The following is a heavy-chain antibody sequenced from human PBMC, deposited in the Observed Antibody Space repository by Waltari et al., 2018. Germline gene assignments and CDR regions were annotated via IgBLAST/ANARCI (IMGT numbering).Heavy chain of an antibody. V-gene: IGHV3-7*03. CDR1: GFTFSSYG. J-gene: IGHJ4*02. D-gene: IGHD3-22*01. CDR2: IKQDGSEK. CDR3: ARGDYYDSSGPPDY. Sequence: EVQLVESGGGLVQPGGSLRLSCAASGFTFSSYGMSWVRQAPGKGLEWVANIKQDGSEKYYVDSVKGRFTISRDNAKNSLYLQMNSLRAEDTAVYYCARGDYYDSSGPPDYWGQGTLVTVSS.